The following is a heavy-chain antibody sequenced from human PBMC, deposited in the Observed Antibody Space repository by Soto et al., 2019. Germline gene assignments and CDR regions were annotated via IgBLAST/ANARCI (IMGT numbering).Heavy chain of an antibody. J-gene: IGHJ3*02. D-gene: IGHD1-26*01. CDR1: GYTFHTYN. CDR2: ISTYSGNT. CDR3: ARKVWETSDAFDM. V-gene: IGHV1-18*04. Sequence: QVHLVQSGPEVKTPGASVKVSCKTSGYTFHTYNIGWARQAPGQGLEWMGWISTYSGNTDYAQKFQGRVTMTTDTSTSTAYMELRSLRSDDAALYYCARKVWETSDAFDMWGQGTMVTVSS.